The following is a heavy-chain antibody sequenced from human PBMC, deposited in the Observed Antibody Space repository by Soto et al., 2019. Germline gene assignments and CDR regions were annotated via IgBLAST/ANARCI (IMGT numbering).Heavy chain of an antibody. D-gene: IGHD1-20*01. CDR2: IKEDGSET. J-gene: IGHJ4*02. Sequence: GGSLRLSCSVSGFTFRSYWMSWVRQAPGKGLEWVANIKEDGSETYYVDSVKGRFAVSRDNAKNSLYLVMNSLRAEDTAVYYCARDRRYTGTWGNDYWGQGTLVTVSS. CDR1: GFTFRSYW. V-gene: IGHV3-7*01. CDR3: ARDRRYTGTWGNDY.